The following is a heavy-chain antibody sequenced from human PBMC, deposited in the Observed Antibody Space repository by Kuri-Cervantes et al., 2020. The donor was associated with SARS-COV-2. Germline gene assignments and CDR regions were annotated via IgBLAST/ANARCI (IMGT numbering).Heavy chain of an antibody. CDR3: ARSGEDYPFDY. CDR1: GGSFSAYY. Sequence: GSLRLSCAVYGGSFSAYYWSWIRQPPGKGLEWIGEINHSGSTNYNPSLKSRVTISVDTSKHQLSLKLSSVTAADTAVYYCARSGEDYPFDYWGQGTLVTVSS. J-gene: IGHJ4*02. CDR2: INHSGST. V-gene: IGHV4-34*01. D-gene: IGHD3-10*01.